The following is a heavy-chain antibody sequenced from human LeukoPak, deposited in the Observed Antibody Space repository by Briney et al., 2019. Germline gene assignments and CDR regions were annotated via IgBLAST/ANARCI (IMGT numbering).Heavy chain of an antibody. J-gene: IGHJ5*02. CDR3: AKSANGYSSS. CDR1: GVSIKNNY. CDR2: IYYSGST. Sequence: SETLSLTCIVSGVSIKNNYWSWMRQPPEKGLEWVGYIYYSGSTNYNPSLKSRVTMSVDTSKNQFSLKLSSVTAADTAVYYCAKSANGYSSSWGQGTLVTVSS. D-gene: IGHD5-18*01. V-gene: IGHV4-59*08.